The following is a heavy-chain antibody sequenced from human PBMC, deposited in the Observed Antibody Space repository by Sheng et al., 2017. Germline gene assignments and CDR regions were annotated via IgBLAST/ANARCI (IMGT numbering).Heavy chain of an antibody. Sequence: QLQLQESGPGLVKPSETLSLTCTVSGGSISSSSYYWGWIRQPPGKGLEWIGSIYYSGSTYYNPSLKSRVTISVDTSKNQFSLKLSSVTAADTAVYYCANGYYDFWSPHNWFDPWGQGTLVHRLL. CDR3: ANGYYDFWSPHNWFDP. J-gene: IGHJ5*02. CDR1: GGSISSSSYY. CDR2: IYYSGST. D-gene: IGHD3-3*01. V-gene: IGHV4-39*01.